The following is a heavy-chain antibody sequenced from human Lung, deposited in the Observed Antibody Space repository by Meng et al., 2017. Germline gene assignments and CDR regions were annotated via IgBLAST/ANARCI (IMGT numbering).Heavy chain of an antibody. CDR3: ARDEDISAAGKLFGDY. CDR2: IDPKTGDT. CDR1: GYNFPDYY. D-gene: IGHD6-13*01. Sequence: GQLVQAGAGVKKPGASVKVSCKPSGYNFPDYYIHWVRRAPGQGLEWMGRIDPKTGDTHYALKFQGRVTTTGDTSISTAYMELSGLRSDDTAMYYCARDEDISAAGKLFGDYWGHGTLVTVSS. J-gene: IGHJ4*01. V-gene: IGHV1-2*06.